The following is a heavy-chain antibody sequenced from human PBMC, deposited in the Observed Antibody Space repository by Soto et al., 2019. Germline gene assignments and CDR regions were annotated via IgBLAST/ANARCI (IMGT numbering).Heavy chain of an antibody. J-gene: IGHJ4*02. Sequence: SGGSLRLSCAASGFTFSSYGMHWVRQAPGKGLEWVAVISYDGSNKYYADSVKGRFTISRDNSKNTLYLQMNSPRAEDTAVYYCAKEGWIQLWTGRIYYFDYWGQGTLVTVSS. CDR3: AKEGWIQLWTGRIYYFDY. CDR1: GFTFSSYG. D-gene: IGHD5-18*01. V-gene: IGHV3-30*18. CDR2: ISYDGSNK.